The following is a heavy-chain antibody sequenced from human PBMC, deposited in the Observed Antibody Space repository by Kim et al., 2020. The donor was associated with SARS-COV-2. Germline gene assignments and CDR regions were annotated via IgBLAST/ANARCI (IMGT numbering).Heavy chain of an antibody. CDR2: INAGNGNT. J-gene: IGHJ6*02. V-gene: IGHV1-3*01. CDR1: GYTFTSYA. D-gene: IGHD6-19*01. Sequence: ASVKVSCKASGYTFTSYAMHWVRQAPGQRLEWMGWINAGNGNTKYSQKFQGRVTITRDTSASTAYMELSSLRSEDTAVYYCARDSGSGWYYYYYGMDVWGQGTTVTVSS. CDR3: ARDSGSGWYYYYYGMDV.